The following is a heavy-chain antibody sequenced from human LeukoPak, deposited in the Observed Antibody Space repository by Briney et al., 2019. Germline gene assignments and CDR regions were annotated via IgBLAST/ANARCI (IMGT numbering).Heavy chain of an antibody. CDR3: ARRAAKAYDYYYYYMDL. CDR2: IYLFDSDT. Sequence: PGGSLRLSCKGSGHSFTNYWIGWVRQMPGKGLEWMGIIYLFDSDTKYSPSFQGQVTISADKSINTAYLQWNSLKASDTAMYYCARRAAKAYDYYYYYMDLWGKGTTVTVSS. D-gene: IGHD2-2*01. CDR1: GHSFTNYW. V-gene: IGHV5-51*01. J-gene: IGHJ6*03.